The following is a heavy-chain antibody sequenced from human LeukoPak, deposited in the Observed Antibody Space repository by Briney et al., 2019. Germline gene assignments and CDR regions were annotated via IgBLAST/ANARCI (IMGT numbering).Heavy chain of an antibody. D-gene: IGHD3-3*01. V-gene: IGHV4-34*01. CDR2: INHSRST. J-gene: IGHJ4*02. Sequence: SETVSLTCDVYGGSFSGYYWRWIRQPPGKGLEWIGEINHSRSTNYNPSIKSRVTISVDTPKNEFSVKLRSVTVGDTAVYFCERKRKRFLEWLAIFDYWGQGTLVTVSS. CDR1: GGSFSGYY. CDR3: ERKRKRFLEWLAIFDY.